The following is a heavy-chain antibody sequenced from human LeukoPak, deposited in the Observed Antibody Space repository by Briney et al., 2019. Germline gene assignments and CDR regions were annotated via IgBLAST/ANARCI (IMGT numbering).Heavy chain of an antibody. Sequence: SETLSLTCTVSGGSISSYYWSWIRQPPGRGLEWRDYLSSSESTNNHPSLKSRLTISLDTSENQFSLKLNSVTAADTAVYSCATNGVPSPYYFDYWGQGTLVTVSS. V-gene: IGHV4-59*01. CDR1: GGSISSYY. D-gene: IGHD4-17*01. CDR3: ATNGVPSPYYFDY. J-gene: IGHJ4*02. CDR2: LSSSEST.